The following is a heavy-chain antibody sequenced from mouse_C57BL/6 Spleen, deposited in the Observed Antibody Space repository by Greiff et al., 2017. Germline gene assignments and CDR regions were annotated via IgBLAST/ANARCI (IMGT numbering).Heavy chain of an antibody. D-gene: IGHD1-1*01. J-gene: IGHJ1*03. CDR3: ARSCYGSRYFGV. V-gene: IGHV1-18*01. CDR2: INPNNGGT. Sequence: EVQLQQSGPELVKPGASVKIPCKASGYTFTDYNMDWVKQSHGKSLEWIGDINPNNGGTIYNQKFKGKATLTVDKSSSTAYMELRSLTSEDTAVYYCARSCYGSRYFGVWGTATTVTVSS. CDR1: GYTFTDYN.